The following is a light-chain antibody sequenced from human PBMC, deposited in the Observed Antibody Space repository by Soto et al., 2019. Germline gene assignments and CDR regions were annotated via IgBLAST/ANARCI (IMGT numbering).Light chain of an antibody. V-gene: IGKV3-15*01. CDR1: QSISSN. CDR3: QQSFNIPVT. CDR2: GAS. J-gene: IGKJ5*01. Sequence: EVVMTQSPATLSVSPGEGATLSCRASQSISSNLAWYQQKPGQGPRLLIYGASTRATGIPARFSGSGSGTDFTLTISSLLSEDFATYYCQQSFNIPVTFGQGTRLDFK.